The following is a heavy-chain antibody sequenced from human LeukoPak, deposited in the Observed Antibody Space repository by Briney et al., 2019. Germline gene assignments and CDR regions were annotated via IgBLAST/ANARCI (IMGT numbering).Heavy chain of an antibody. CDR3: AKDTKRYCTSTRCPITDH. J-gene: IGHJ4*02. CDR2: IWYDGNNK. D-gene: IGHD2-2*01. CDR1: GFTFSSYG. Sequence: PGTSLRLSCAASGFTFSSYGMHWVRQAPGKGLEWVAIIWYDGNNKYHADSVRGRFTISRDNSKNTLYLQMNSLRAEDTAVYYCAKDTKRYCTSTRCPITDHWGQGTLVTVSS. V-gene: IGHV3-33*06.